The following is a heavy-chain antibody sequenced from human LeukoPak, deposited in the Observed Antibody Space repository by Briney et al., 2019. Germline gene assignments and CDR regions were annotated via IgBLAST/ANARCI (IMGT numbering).Heavy chain of an antibody. CDR2: ISPDGKYI. D-gene: IGHD1-26*01. Sequence: GGSLRLSCAASGFTFSSTVMTWVRQAPGKGLEWVSTISPDGKYIYYADSLRGRFTMSRDNSKNTLYLQMNSLRAEDTALYFCARLYSGSPRGAFDFWGQGTMVTVSS. V-gene: IGHV3-23*01. CDR3: ARLYSGSPRGAFDF. J-gene: IGHJ3*01. CDR1: GFTFSSTV.